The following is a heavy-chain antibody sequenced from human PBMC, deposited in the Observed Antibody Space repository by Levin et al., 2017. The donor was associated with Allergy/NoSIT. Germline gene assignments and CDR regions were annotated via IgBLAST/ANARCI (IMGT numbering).Heavy chain of an antibody. Sequence: LSLTCAASGFTFSSYAMHWVRQAPGKGLEWVAVISYDGSNKYYADSVKGRFTISRDNSKNTLYLQMNSLRAEDTAVYYCARDRDYYDTGAFDIWGQGTMVTVSS. D-gene: IGHD3-22*01. V-gene: IGHV3-30-3*01. CDR3: ARDRDYYDTGAFDI. CDR1: GFTFSSYA. J-gene: IGHJ3*02. CDR2: ISYDGSNK.